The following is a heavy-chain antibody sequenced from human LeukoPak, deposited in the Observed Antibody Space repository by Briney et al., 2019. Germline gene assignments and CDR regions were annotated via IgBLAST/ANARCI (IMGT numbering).Heavy chain of an antibody. CDR3: ARDRNVELTDY. CDR1: GYTFTSYG. CDR2: ISAYNGNT. Sequence: EASVTVSCKASGYTFTSYGISWVRQAPGQGLEWMGWISAYNGNTNYAQKLQGRVTMTTDTSTSTAYMELRSLRSDDTAVYYCARDRNVELTDYWGQGTLVTVSS. V-gene: IGHV1-18*01. J-gene: IGHJ4*02. D-gene: IGHD2-8*01.